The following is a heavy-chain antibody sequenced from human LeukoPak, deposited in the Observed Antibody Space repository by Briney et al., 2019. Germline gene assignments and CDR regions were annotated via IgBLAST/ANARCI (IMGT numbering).Heavy chain of an antibody. J-gene: IGHJ4*02. CDR1: GFTFSSYA. V-gene: IGHV3-30*04. CDR3: ARGSPDSSGYRTFFDY. Sequence: PGRSLRLSCVASGFTFSSYAMHWVRQAPGKGLEWVAVISYDGGNEYYADSVKGRFTISRDNSKNTLYLQMSSLRVEDTAVYYCARGSPDSSGYRTFFDYWGQGTLVTVSS. D-gene: IGHD3-22*01. CDR2: ISYDGGNE.